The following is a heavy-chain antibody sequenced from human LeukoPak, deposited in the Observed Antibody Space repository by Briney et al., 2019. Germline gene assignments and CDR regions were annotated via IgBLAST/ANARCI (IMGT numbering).Heavy chain of an antibody. D-gene: IGHD1-14*01. V-gene: IGHV3-48*03. CDR3: ARDLTGPFDY. CDR1: GFTFRSYE. Sequence: AGGSLRLSCAASGFTFRSYEMNWVRQAPGKGLEWVSYISSGGGTIYYADSVKGRFTISRDNAKNSLYLQMSSLRAEDTAVYYCARDLTGPFDYWGQGTLVTVSS. J-gene: IGHJ4*02. CDR2: ISSGGGTI.